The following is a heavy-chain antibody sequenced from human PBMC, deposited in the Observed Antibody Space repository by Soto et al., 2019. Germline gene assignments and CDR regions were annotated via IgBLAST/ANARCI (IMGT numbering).Heavy chain of an antibody. J-gene: IGHJ6*02. CDR3: AKDRSSSLDGMDV. CDR1: GFKFTIYG. CDR2: VWDDGSNK. Sequence: QVQLVESGGGVVQPGRSLRLSCAASGFKFTIYGMHWVRQAPGKGLEWVAVVWDDGSNKYYADYVKGRFTISRDNSKNTLYLQVNSLRAEDTAVYYCAKDRSSSLDGMDVWGQGTTVTVSS. V-gene: IGHV3-33*06. D-gene: IGHD2-2*01.